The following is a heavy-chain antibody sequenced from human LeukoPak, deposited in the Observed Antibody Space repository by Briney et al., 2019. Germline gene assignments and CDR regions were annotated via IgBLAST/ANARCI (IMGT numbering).Heavy chain of an antibody. CDR3: ARHGRSSRSANAFDI. J-gene: IGHJ3*02. Sequence: GESLKIFCKGAGYSFTNCWIGWLLQMPGGGLQWMGIIYPDDCDIRYNPSFQGQVTISADKSIITAYLQWSSLTASDTAMYYYARHGRSSRSANAFDIWGQGTMVTGSS. CDR2: IYPDDCDI. CDR1: GYSFTNCW. V-gene: IGHV5-51*01. D-gene: IGHD3-10*01.